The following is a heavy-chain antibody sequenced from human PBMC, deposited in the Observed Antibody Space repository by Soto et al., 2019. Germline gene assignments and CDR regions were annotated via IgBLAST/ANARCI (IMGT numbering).Heavy chain of an antibody. CDR3: AGDIVVVPAAMPVWGDYYYYMDV. CDR1: GFTFSSYA. V-gene: IGHV3-23*01. Sequence: GGSLRLSCAASGFTFSSYAMSWVRQAPGKGLEWVSAISGSGGSTYYADSVKGRFTISRDNSKNTLYLQMKSLRAEDTAVYYCAGDIVVVPAAMPVWGDYYYYMDVWGKGTTVTVSS. D-gene: IGHD2-2*01. J-gene: IGHJ6*03. CDR2: ISGSGGST.